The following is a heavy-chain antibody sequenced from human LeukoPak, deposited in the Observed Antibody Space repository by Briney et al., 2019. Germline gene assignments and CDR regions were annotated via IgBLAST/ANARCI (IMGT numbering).Heavy chain of an antibody. Sequence: PSETLSLTCTVSGDSISKNYHYWAWIRQPPGKGLEWIGTIYYTGNFYHNPSLENRVTLSIDTSNNQFSLNLTSVTAADTAVYYCARRAAYGSGSYFDYWGQGTLVIVSS. CDR3: ARRAAYGSGSYFDY. D-gene: IGHD3-10*01. J-gene: IGHJ4*02. V-gene: IGHV4-39*01. CDR2: IYYTGNF. CDR1: GDSISKNYHY.